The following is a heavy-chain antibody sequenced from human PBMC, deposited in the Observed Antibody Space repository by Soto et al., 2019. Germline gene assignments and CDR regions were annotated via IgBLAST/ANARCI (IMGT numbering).Heavy chain of an antibody. D-gene: IGHD3-3*01. CDR1: GYTFTSYG. V-gene: IGHV1-18*01. J-gene: IGHJ6*02. Sequence: GASVNVSCKASGYTFTSYGISWVRQAPGQGLEWMGWISAYNGNTNYAQKLQGRVTMTTDTSTSTAYMELRSLRSDDTAVYYCARDREWFVRYYYGMDVWGQGTTVTVSS. CDR3: ARDREWFVRYYYGMDV. CDR2: ISAYNGNT.